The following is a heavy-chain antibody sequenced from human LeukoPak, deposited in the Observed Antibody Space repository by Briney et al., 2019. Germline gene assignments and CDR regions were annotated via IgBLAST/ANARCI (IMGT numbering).Heavy chain of an antibody. CDR3: ARDFEGSSGLFDY. V-gene: IGHV4-4*02. Sequence: SETLSLTCAVSGGSISSSNRWSWVRQPPGKGLEWIGEIYHSGSTNYNPSLKSRVTISVDKSENQFSLKLSSVTAADTAVYYCARDFEGSSGLFDYWGQGTLVTVSS. D-gene: IGHD6-19*01. CDR1: GGSISSSNR. J-gene: IGHJ4*02. CDR2: IYHSGST.